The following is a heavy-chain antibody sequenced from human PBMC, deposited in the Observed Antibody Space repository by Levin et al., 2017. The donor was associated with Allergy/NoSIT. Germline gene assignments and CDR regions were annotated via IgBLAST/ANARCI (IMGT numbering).Heavy chain of an antibody. CDR1: GGSFSGYY. J-gene: IGHJ6*02. Sequence: KSSETLSLTCAVYGGSFSGYYWSWIRQPPGKGLEWIGEINHSGSTNYNPSLKSRVTISVDTSKNQFSLKLSSVTAADTAVYYCARGHSTNGVRWGGYYGMDVWGQGTTVTVSS. D-gene: IGHD2-8*01. V-gene: IGHV4-34*01. CDR2: INHSGST. CDR3: ARGHSTNGVRWGGYYGMDV.